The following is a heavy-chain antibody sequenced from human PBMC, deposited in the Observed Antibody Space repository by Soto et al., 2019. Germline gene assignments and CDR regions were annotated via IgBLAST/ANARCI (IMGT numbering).Heavy chain of an antibody. CDR2: LSGSGNQI. D-gene: IGHD2-21*01. CDR3: AKNQDRNRPAPGACDL. CDR1: GFTFDDYA. J-gene: IGHJ4*02. V-gene: IGHV3-23*01. Sequence: EVQLSQSGGGLVRPGGSLRLSCAGSGFTFDDYAINWVRQAPRKGLEWVSGLSGSGNQIDCTDSVEGRFIISRDDSKNAVFMPMIGLRVEDTAVYFCAKNQDRNRPAPGACDLWAQGTTVTVTS.